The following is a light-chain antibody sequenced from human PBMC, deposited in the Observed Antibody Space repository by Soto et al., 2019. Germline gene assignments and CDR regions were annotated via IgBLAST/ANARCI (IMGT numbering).Light chain of an antibody. CDR1: SSDVGAYNH. CDR3: SSYTSSSIPYV. Sequence: QSALTQPASVSGSPGQSITISCTGTSSDVGAYNHVSWYHQHPGKAPKLMIYEVSNRPSGVSNRFSGSKSGNTASLTISGLQAEDEADYYCSSYTSSSIPYVFGTGTKLTVL. J-gene: IGLJ1*01. CDR2: EVS. V-gene: IGLV2-14*01.